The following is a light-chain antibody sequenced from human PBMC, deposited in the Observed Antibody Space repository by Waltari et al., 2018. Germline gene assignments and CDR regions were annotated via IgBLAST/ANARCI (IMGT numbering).Light chain of an antibody. CDR2: EVN. Sequence: QSVLTQPPSASGSPGQSVTISCTGTSRDVGGNNYVSRYQQHPGKAPKLMTDEVNKRPPGVPERVSGTKSGITASLTVAGLQAEDEADYYCSSYGGSKVFGGGTKLTVL. V-gene: IGLV2-8*01. J-gene: IGLJ3*02. CDR3: SSYGGSKV. CDR1: SRDVGGNNY.